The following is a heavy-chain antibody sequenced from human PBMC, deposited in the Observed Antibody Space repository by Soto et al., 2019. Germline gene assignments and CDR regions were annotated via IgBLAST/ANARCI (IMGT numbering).Heavy chain of an antibody. CDR1: GFTFTRYS. CDR3: ARESEDLTSNFDY. Sequence: XGSLRLSCTASGFTFTRYSMNWVRQAPGKGLEWVSSISSTTNYIYYGDSMKGRFTISRDNAKNSLYLEMNSLRAEDTAVYYCARESEDLTSNFDYWGQGTLVTVSS. CDR2: ISSTTNYI. J-gene: IGHJ4*02. V-gene: IGHV3-21*06.